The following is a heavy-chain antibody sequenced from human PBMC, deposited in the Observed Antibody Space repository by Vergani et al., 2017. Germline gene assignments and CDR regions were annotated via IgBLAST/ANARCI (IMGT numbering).Heavy chain of an antibody. CDR3: ARSTDTAMDFDY. V-gene: IGHV3-30-3*01. J-gene: IGHJ4*02. D-gene: IGHD5-18*01. CDR1: GFALNRHA. Sequence: QVQLVESGGGVVQPGTSLRLSCVVSGFALNRHAMYWVRQAPGKGLEWVVGISFDGTNEYYPDLVKGRFTISRDNAKNSLYLQMNSLRAEDTAVYYCARSTDTAMDFDYWGQGTLVTVSS. CDR2: ISFDGTNE.